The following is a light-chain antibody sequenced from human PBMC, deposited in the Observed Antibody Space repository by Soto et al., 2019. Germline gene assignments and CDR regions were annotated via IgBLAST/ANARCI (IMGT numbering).Light chain of an antibody. CDR1: QSVSSY. Sequence: EIVWAQSPATLSLSPGERATLSCRSSQSVSSYLAWYQQKPGQAPRLLIYDASNRATGIPARFSGSGSGTDFTLTISSLEPEDFAVYYCQQRSNWPPKITFGQGTRLE. CDR3: QQRSNWPPKIT. CDR2: DAS. V-gene: IGKV3-11*01. J-gene: IGKJ5*01.